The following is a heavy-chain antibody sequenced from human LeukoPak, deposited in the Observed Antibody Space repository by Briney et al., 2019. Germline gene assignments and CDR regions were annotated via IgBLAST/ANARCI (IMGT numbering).Heavy chain of an antibody. D-gene: IGHD3-10*01. CDR3: ATEFNYYGSGSYC. Sequence: GGSLRLSCLASGFNFIKYGMHWVRQAPGKGLEWVAFIPFDASNKYYADSVKGRFTISRDNSKNTLYLQMNSLRTEDTAVYYCATEFNYYGSGSYCWGQGTLVTVSS. V-gene: IGHV3-30*02. CDR1: GFNFIKYG. J-gene: IGHJ4*02. CDR2: IPFDASNK.